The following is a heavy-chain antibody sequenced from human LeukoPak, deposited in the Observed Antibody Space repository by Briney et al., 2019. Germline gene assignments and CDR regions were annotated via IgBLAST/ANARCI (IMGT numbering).Heavy chain of an antibody. CDR1: GFTFSSYS. J-gene: IGHJ4*02. CDR3: ARDHPGAADTHFDY. V-gene: IGHV3-21*01. Sequence: GGSLRLSCAASGFTFSSYSMNWVRQAPGKGLEWVSSISSSSSYIYYADSVKGRFTISRDNAKNSLYLQMNSLRAEDTAVYYCARDHPGAADTHFDYWGQGTLVTVSS. CDR2: ISSSSSYI. D-gene: IGHD2-2*02.